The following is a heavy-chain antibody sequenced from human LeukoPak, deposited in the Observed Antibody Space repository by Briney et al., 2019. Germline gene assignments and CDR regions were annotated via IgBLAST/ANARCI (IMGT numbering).Heavy chain of an antibody. Sequence: SETLSLTCTVSGGSISSSSYYWGWIRQPPGKGLEWIGSIHYSGSTYYNPSLKSRVTISVDTSKNQFSLKLSSVTAADTAVYYCARHTDTYYYDSSGYPDAFDIWGQGTMVTVSS. CDR1: GGSISSSSYY. CDR3: ARHTDTYYYDSSGYPDAFDI. V-gene: IGHV4-39*01. J-gene: IGHJ3*02. D-gene: IGHD3-22*01. CDR2: IHYSGST.